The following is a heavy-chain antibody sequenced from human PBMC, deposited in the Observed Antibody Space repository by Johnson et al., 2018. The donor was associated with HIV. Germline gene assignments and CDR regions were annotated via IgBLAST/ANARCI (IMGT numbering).Heavy chain of an antibody. V-gene: IGHV3-9*01. Sequence: VQLVESGGGLVQPGRSLRLSCAASGFTFDDYAMHWVRQAPGKGLAWVSGISWNSGSIGYADSVKGRFTISRDNAKNTLYLQMNSLRAEDTTVYFCAIMSAPEDADAFDFWGQGTMVTVSS. J-gene: IGHJ3*01. CDR1: GFTFDDYA. D-gene: IGHD1-14*01. CDR2: ISWNSGSI. CDR3: AIMSAPEDADAFDF.